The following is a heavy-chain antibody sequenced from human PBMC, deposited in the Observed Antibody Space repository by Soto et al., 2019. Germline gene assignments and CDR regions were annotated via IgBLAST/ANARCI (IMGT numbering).Heavy chain of an antibody. CDR1: GGSISSYY. Sequence: QVQLQESGPGLVKPSETLSLTCTVSGGSISSYYWIWIRQPPGKGLEWIGYIYYSGSTNYNPSLKSRVTISVDTSKNQFSLKLSSVTAADTAVYYCARMRGRDGYNLPYFDYWGQGTLVTVSS. CDR3: ARMRGRDGYNLPYFDY. J-gene: IGHJ4*02. V-gene: IGHV4-59*01. D-gene: IGHD5-12*01. CDR2: IYYSGST.